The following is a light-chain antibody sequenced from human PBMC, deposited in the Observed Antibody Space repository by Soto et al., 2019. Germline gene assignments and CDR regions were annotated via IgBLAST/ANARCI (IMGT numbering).Light chain of an antibody. CDR1: QSISSY. J-gene: IGKJ4*01. V-gene: IGKV1-39*01. CDR2: AAS. Sequence: DIQMTQSPSSLSASLGDRVTITCRASQSISSYLNWYQQKPGKAPKLMIFAASSLQSGVPSRFSGSGSGTDFTLTISSLQPEDFGTYYCQQTYSTFVSFGGGTKVDIK. CDR3: QQTYSTFVS.